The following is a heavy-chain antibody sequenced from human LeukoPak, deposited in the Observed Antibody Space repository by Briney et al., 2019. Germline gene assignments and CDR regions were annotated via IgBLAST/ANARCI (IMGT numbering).Heavy chain of an antibody. CDR1: GFTFGDYA. V-gene: IGHV3-49*03. Sequence: GGSLRLSCTASGFTFGDYAMSWIRQAPGKGLEWVGFIRSKAYGETADYAASVKGRFTISRDDPKAIAYLQMNSLKTEDTAVYHCTRDRGAYNLYDYWGQGTLVTVSS. CDR3: TRDRGAYNLYDY. J-gene: IGHJ4*02. D-gene: IGHD1-1*01. CDR2: IRSKAYGETA.